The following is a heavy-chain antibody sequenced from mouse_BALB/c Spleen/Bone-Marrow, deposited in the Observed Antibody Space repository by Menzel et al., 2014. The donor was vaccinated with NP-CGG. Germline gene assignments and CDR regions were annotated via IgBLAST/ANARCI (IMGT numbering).Heavy chain of an antibody. CDR3: ARRLWDY. CDR2: ISYSGST. J-gene: IGHJ2*01. D-gene: IGHD6-5*01. Sequence: VQLQQSGPGLAKPSQSLSLTCTVTGYSITSDYAWNWIRQFPGNKLEWMGYISYSGSTSYNPSLKSRISITRDTSKNQFFLQLNSVTTEDTATYYCARRLWDYWGQGTTLTVSS. CDR1: GYSITSDYA. V-gene: IGHV3-2*02.